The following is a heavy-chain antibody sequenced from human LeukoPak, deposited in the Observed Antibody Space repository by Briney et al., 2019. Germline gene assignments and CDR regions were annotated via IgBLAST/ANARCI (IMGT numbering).Heavy chain of an antibody. Sequence: GGSLRLSCAASGFTVSSNYMSWVRQAPGKGLEWVSHISSSSSTIYYADSVKGRFTISRDNAKNSLYLQMNNLRDEDTAVYYCAREILSGYSDYWGQGTLVTVSS. V-gene: IGHV3-48*02. D-gene: IGHD3-9*01. CDR3: AREILSGYSDY. J-gene: IGHJ4*02. CDR1: GFTVSSNY. CDR2: ISSSSSTI.